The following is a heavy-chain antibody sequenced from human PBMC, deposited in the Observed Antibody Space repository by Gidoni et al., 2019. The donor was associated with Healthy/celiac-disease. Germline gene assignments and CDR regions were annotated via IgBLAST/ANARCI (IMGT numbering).Heavy chain of an antibody. J-gene: IGHJ5*02. V-gene: IGHV3-9*01. Sequence: EVQLVESGGGLVQPGRSLRLSCAASGFTFDDYAMQWVRQPPGKGLEWVSGISWNSDSIGYADSVKGRFTISRDNAKNSMYLQMNSLRAEDTAFYYCTKARKELVSSSGGWDWFDPWGQGTLVTVSS. D-gene: IGHD6-6*01. CDR3: TKARKELVSSSGGWDWFDP. CDR2: ISWNSDSI. CDR1: GFTFDDYA.